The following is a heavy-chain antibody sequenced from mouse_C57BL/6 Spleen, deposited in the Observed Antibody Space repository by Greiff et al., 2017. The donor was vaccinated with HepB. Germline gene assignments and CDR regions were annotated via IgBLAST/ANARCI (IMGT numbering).Heavy chain of an antibody. V-gene: IGHV1-61*01. J-gene: IGHJ3*01. CDR1: GYTFTSYW. CDR3: ASRGYDGFAY. Sequence: QVQLQQPGAELVRPGSSVKLSCKASGYTFTSYWLDWVKQRPGQGLEWIGNIYPSDSETHYNQKFKDKATLTVYKSSSTAYMQLSSLTSEASAVYYCASRGYDGFAYWGQGTLVTVSA. CDR2: IYPSDSET. D-gene: IGHD2-2*01.